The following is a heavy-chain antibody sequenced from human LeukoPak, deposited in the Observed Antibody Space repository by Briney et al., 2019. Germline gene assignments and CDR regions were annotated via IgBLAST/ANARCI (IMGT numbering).Heavy chain of an antibody. V-gene: IGHV4-34*01. CDR1: GGSFSGYY. D-gene: IGHD2-15*01. CDR3: ARLRYCSGGSCYDVNWFDP. Sequence: SETLSLTCAVYGGSFSGYYRSWIRQPPGKGLEWIGEINHSGSTNYNPSLKSRVTISVDTSKNQFSLKLSSVTAADTAVYYCARLRYCSGGSCYDVNWFDPWGQGTLVTVSS. J-gene: IGHJ5*02. CDR2: INHSGST.